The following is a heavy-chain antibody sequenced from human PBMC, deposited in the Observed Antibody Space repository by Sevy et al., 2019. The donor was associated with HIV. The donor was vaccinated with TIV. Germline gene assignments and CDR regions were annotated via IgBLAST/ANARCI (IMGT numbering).Heavy chain of an antibody. V-gene: IGHV3-9*01. Sequence: GGSLRLSCVASGFTFDDYAMHWVRQAPGKGLEWVSGISWNSGSIGYADSVKGRFTISRDNAKNSLYLQMNSLRAEDTALYYCAKDFRDLAYGMDVWGQGTTVTVSS. CDR2: ISWNSGSI. J-gene: IGHJ6*02. CDR1: GFTFDDYA. CDR3: AKDFRDLAYGMDV.